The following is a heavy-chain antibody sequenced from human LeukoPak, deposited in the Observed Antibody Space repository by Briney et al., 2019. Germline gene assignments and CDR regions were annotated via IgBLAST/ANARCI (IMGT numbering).Heavy chain of an antibody. J-gene: IGHJ6*02. CDR1: GFSFSGAW. V-gene: IGHV3-15*07. CDR3: TTEGIYYYGMDV. CDR2: IRSKTDGGTT. Sequence: PGGSLRLSCAASGFSFSGAWMNWVRQAPGKGLEWVGHIRSKTDGGTTDYAAPVKGRFTISRDDSKNTLYLQMNSLKTEDTAVYYCTTEGIYYYGMDVWGQGTTVTVSS.